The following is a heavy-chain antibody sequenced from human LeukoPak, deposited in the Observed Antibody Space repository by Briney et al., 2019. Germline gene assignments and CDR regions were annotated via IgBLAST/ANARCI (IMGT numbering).Heavy chain of an antibody. J-gene: IGHJ4*02. V-gene: IGHV3-23*01. D-gene: IGHD3-9*01. CDR3: AKEPGTYYDILTGYLALYYFDY. Sequence: GGSLRLSCAASGFTFSSYAMSWVRQAPGKGLEWVSAISGSGGSTYCADSVKGRFTISRDNSKNTLYLQMNSLGAEDTDVYYCAKEPGTYYDILTGYLALYYFDYWGQGTLVTVSS. CDR2: ISGSGGST. CDR1: GFTFSSYA.